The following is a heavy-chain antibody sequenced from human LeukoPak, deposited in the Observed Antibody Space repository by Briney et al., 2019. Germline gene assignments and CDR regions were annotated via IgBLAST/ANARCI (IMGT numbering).Heavy chain of an antibody. CDR3: VRDPSYGSSWYYYMDV. CDR1: EFTFVRYA. Sequence: GGSLRLSCAASEFTFVRYAMNWVRQAPGKGLEWVSYISSSSFKIGYADSVKGRFTISRDNSKNSLYLQMDSLRVGDTAVYYCVRDPSYGSSWYYYMDVWGKGTTVTVSS. J-gene: IGHJ6*03. D-gene: IGHD6-13*01. V-gene: IGHV3-48*04. CDR2: ISSSSFKI.